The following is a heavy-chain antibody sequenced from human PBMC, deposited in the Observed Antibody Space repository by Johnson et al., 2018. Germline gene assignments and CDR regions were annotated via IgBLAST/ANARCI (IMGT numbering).Heavy chain of an antibody. CDR1: GFTFDDYA. Sequence: VQLVQSGGGLVQPGRSLRLSCAASGFTFDDYAMHWVRQAPGKGLEWVSGISWNSGSIGYADSGKGRLPISRDNAKNSLYLQMNSLRAEDTALYYCAKGRRYYYDRRGYYSAHAFDIWGQGTMVTVSS. CDR3: AKGRRYYYDRRGYYSAHAFDI. CDR2: ISWNSGSI. V-gene: IGHV3-9*01. J-gene: IGHJ3*02. D-gene: IGHD3-22*01.